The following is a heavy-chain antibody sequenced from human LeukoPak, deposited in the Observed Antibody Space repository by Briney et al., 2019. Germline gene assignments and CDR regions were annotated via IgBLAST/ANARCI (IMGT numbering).Heavy chain of an antibody. D-gene: IGHD6-13*01. CDR1: GFIFNDYA. J-gene: IGHJ4*02. CDR2: ISGDGGST. CDR3: ARHLGGSGWYLAAH. V-gene: IGHV3-43*02. Sequence: GGSLRLSCAASGFIFNDYAMFWVRQAPGKSLEWVSLISGDGGSTFYVDSVKGRFTISRDNSKNSLYLQMNSLRAEDTAFYFCARHLGGSGWYLAAHWGQGTLVTVSS.